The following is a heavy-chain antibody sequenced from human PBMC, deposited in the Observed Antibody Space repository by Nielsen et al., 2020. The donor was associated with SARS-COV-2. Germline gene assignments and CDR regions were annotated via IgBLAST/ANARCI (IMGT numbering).Heavy chain of an antibody. CDR2: MNPNSGNT. V-gene: IGHV1-8*01. CDR3: ARAKRYSSSWTDY. CDR1: GYTFTSYD. Sequence: ASVKVSCKASGYTFTSYDINWVRQATGQGLEWMGWMNPNSGNTGYAQKFQGRVTMTRNTSISTAYMELSSLRSEDTAVYYRARAKRYSSSWTDYWGQGTLVTVSS. J-gene: IGHJ4*02. D-gene: IGHD6-13*01.